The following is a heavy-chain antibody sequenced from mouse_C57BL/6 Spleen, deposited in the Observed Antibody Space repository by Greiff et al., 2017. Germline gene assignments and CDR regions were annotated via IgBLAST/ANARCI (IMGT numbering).Heavy chain of an antibody. Sequence: VQLQQSGAELVKPGASVKMSCKASGYTFTTYPIEWMKQNHGKSLEWIGNFHPYNDDTKYNEKFKGKATLTVEKSSSTVYLELSRLTSDDSAVXYCARGYSGSSFSWYFDVWGTGTTVTVSS. CDR3: ARGYSGSSFSWYFDV. V-gene: IGHV1-47*01. D-gene: IGHD1-1*01. CDR2: FHPYNDDT. J-gene: IGHJ1*03. CDR1: GYTFTTYP.